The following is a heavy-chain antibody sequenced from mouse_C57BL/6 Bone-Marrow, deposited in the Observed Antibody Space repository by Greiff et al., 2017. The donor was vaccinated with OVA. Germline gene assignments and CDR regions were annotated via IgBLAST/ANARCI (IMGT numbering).Heavy chain of an antibody. CDR1: GYSFTDYN. D-gene: IGHD2-3*01. J-gene: IGHJ1*03. Sequence: EVKLMESGPELVKPGASVKISCKASGYSFTDYNMNWVKQSNGKSLEWIGVINPNYGTTSYNQKFKGKATLTVDQSSSTAYMQLNSLTSEDSAVYYCARGLGGYYSYWYFDVWGTGTTVTVSS. CDR2: INPNYGTT. V-gene: IGHV1-39*01. CDR3: ARGLGGYYSYWYFDV.